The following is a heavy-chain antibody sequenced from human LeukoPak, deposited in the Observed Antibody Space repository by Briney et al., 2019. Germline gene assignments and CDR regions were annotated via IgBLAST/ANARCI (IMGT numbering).Heavy chain of an antibody. CDR3: MRGSWASQ. Sequence: GASVKVSCKASGYNFPSYEIHWVRQATGQGLEWMGWMKPYSGNTGYAEKFQGRVTMTRDTSISTAYMELSSLRSDETAVYYCMRGSWASQWGQGTLVTVSS. CDR2: MKPYSGNT. V-gene: IGHV1-8*01. CDR1: GYNFPSYE. D-gene: IGHD1-26*01. J-gene: IGHJ4*02.